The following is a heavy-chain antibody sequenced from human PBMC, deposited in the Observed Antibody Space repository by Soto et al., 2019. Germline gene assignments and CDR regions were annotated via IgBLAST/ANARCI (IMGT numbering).Heavy chain of an antibody. V-gene: IGHV1-2*02. CDR2: INPNSGGT. D-gene: IGHD6-19*01. Sequence: QVLLLQSGAEVKKPGASVKVSCKASGYTFSGFYMHWVRQAPGQGLEWMGWINPNSGGTKSAEKFQGRVTMTRDTSISTAYMELSRLTSDDTALYYCASAAVTGTAGLDFWGQGTQVTVSS. CDR3: ASAAVTGTAGLDF. CDR1: GYTFSGFY. J-gene: IGHJ4*02.